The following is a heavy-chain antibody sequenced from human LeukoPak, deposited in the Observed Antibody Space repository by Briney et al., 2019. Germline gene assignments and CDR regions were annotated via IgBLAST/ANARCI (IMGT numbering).Heavy chain of an antibody. CDR1: GGSISSSSFY. Sequence: PSETLSLTCTVSGGSISSSSFYWGWIRQPPGKGLEWIGSIYYSGSTYYNPSLKSRVTISVDTSKNQFSLKLSSVTAADTAVYYCARDKNYYGSGSYRAGSFADYWGQGTLVTVSS. J-gene: IGHJ4*02. CDR3: ARDKNYYGSGSYRAGSFADY. V-gene: IGHV4-39*02. CDR2: IYYSGST. D-gene: IGHD3-10*01.